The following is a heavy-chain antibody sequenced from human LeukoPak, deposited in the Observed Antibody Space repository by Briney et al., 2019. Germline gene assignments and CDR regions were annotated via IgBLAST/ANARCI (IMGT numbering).Heavy chain of an antibody. Sequence: PGGSLRLSCAASGFSVSNTYMSWVRQAPGKGLEWASIIYSGGNTYYADSVKGRFTISRDNSKNTLYLQMNRLRPEDTAVYYCARGTVTAPDYWGQGTPVTVSS. CDR1: GFSVSNTY. CDR2: IYSGGNT. V-gene: IGHV3-53*01. D-gene: IGHD2-21*02. J-gene: IGHJ4*02. CDR3: ARGTVTAPDY.